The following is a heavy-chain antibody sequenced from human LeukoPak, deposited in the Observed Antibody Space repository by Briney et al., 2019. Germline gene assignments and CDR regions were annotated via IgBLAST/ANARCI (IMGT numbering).Heavy chain of an antibody. CDR3: AKDSRDGYNTPYWYFDL. CDR2: ISWDGGST. D-gene: IGHD5-24*01. V-gene: IGHV3-43*01. Sequence: GGSLRLSCAASGFTFDDYTMYWVRQAPGKGLEWVSLISWDGGSTYYADSVKGRFTISRDNSKNSLYLQMNSLRTEDTALYYCAKDSRDGYNTPYWYFDLWGRGTLVTVSS. J-gene: IGHJ2*01. CDR1: GFTFDDYT.